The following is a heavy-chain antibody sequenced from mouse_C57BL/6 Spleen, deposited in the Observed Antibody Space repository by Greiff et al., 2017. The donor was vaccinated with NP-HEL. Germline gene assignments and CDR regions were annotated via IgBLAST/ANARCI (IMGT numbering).Heavy chain of an antibody. V-gene: IGHV1-66*01. Sequence: VQLQHSGPELVKPGASVKISCKASGYSFTSYYIHWVKQRPGQGLEWIGWIYPGSGNTKYNEKFKGKATLTADTSSSTAYLQLSSLTSEDSAVYYCARSWDGYYDYWGQGTTLTVAS. D-gene: IGHD2-3*01. CDR2: IYPGSGNT. CDR3: ARSWDGYYDY. CDR1: GYSFTSYY. J-gene: IGHJ2*01.